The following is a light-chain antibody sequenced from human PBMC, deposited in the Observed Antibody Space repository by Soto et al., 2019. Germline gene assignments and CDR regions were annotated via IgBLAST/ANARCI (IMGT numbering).Light chain of an antibody. Sequence: DIQMTQSPSSLSASVGDRVTITCRASQGLSNYLAWYQQKPGKVPKLLIYAASTLQSGVPSRFSGSGSGTDFTLTISSLQPEDVATYYCQKYNRAPLTFGGGTKVEIK. CDR1: QGLSNY. CDR3: QKYNRAPLT. V-gene: IGKV1-27*01. J-gene: IGKJ4*01. CDR2: AAS.